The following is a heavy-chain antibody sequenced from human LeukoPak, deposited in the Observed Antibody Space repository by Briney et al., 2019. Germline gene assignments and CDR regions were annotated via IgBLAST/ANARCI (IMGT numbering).Heavy chain of an antibody. CDR2: INHSGST. D-gene: IGHD6-6*01. V-gene: IGHV4-34*01. CDR1: GGSFSGYY. Sequence: PSETLSFTCAVYGGSFSGYYWSWIRQPPGKGLEWIGEINHSGSTNYNPSLKSRVTISVDTSKNQFSLKLSSVTAADTAVYYCARGRQVKKIAARPLDYWGQGTLVTVSS. J-gene: IGHJ4*02. CDR3: ARGRQVKKIAARPLDY.